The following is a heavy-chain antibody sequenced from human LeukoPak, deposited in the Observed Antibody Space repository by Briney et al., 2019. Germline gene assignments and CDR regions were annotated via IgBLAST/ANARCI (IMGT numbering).Heavy chain of an antibody. Sequence: SVKVSCKASGYTFTTYGISWVRQAPGHGLEWMGRIIPILGIANYAQKFQGRVTITADKSTSTAYMELSSLRSEDTAVYYCASYYDSSGYLSWGQGTLVTVSS. V-gene: IGHV1-69*04. CDR3: ASYYDSSGYLS. J-gene: IGHJ4*02. CDR1: GYTFTTYG. D-gene: IGHD3-22*01. CDR2: IIPILGIA.